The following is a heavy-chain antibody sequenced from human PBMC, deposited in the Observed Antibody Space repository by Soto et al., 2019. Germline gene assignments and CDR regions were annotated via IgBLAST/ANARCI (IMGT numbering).Heavy chain of an antibody. CDR2: ISYDGSNK. V-gene: IGHV3-30-3*01. J-gene: IGHJ2*01. CDR1: GFTFSSYA. CDR3: ARDHDRWVQLEWYFDL. Sequence: QVQLVESGGGVVQPGRSLRLSCAASGFTFSSYAMHWVRQAPGKGLEWVAVISYDGSNKYYADSVKGRFTISRDNSKNTLYLQMNSLRAEDTAVYYCARDHDRWVQLEWYFDLWGRGTLVTVSS. D-gene: IGHD1-1*01.